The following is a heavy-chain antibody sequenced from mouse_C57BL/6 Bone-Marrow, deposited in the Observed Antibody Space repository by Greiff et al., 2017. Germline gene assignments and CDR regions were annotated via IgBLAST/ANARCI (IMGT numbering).Heavy chain of an antibody. V-gene: IGHV1-52*01. CDR1: GYTFTSYW. CDR2: IDPSDSET. J-gene: IGHJ4*01. CDR3: ARWAGVLRWGAMDY. Sequence: VQLQQPGAELVRPGSSVKLSCKASGYTFTSYWMHWVKQRPIQGLEWIGNIDPSDSETHYNQKFKDKATLTVDKSSSTAYMQLSSLTSEDSAVYYSARWAGVLRWGAMDYWGQGTSVTVSS. D-gene: IGHD1-1*01.